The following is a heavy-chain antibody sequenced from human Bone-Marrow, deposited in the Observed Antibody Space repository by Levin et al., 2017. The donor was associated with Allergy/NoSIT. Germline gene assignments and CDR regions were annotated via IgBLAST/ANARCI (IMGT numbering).Heavy chain of an antibody. V-gene: IGHV3-30-3*01. CDR2: ISYDGSNK. D-gene: IGHD3-22*01. J-gene: IGHJ2*01. CDR3: ARDSSTYYYDSSGYYRWYFDL. Sequence: GGSLRLSCAASGFTFSSYAMHWVRQAPGKGLEWVAVISYDGSNKYYADSVKGRFTISRDNSKNTLYLQMNSLRAEDTAVYYCARDSSTYYYDSSGYYRWYFDLWGRGTLVTVSS. CDR1: GFTFSSYA.